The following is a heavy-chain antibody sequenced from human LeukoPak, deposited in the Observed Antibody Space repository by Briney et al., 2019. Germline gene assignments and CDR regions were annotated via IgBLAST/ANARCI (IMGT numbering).Heavy chain of an antibody. D-gene: IGHD6-13*01. V-gene: IGHV3-23*01. J-gene: IGHJ4*02. CDR2: IIGSGATT. Sequence: GGSLRLSCAASGFTFSSYAMSWVRQAPGKGLEWVSAIIGSGATTYYADSVKGRFTISRDNSKNTLYVQMNSLRAEDTAVYYCAKRNLAAAGHFDYWGQGTLVTVSS. CDR3: AKRNLAAAGHFDY. CDR1: GFTFSSYA.